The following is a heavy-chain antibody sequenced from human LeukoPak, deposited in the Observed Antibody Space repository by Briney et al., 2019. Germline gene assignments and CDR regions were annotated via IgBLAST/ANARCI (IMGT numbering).Heavy chain of an antibody. D-gene: IGHD3-3*01. CDR3: ARHDFWSGFKGGDY. Sequence: PGGSLRLSCAASGFTFDNYGMSWVRQVPGKGLEWVSSINGNGGSTAYAGSVKGRFTISRDNAKNSLYLQMNSLRAEDTAFYYCARHDFWSGFKGGDYWGQGTLVTVSS. CDR2: INGNGGST. V-gene: IGHV3-20*04. CDR1: GFTFDNYG. J-gene: IGHJ4*02.